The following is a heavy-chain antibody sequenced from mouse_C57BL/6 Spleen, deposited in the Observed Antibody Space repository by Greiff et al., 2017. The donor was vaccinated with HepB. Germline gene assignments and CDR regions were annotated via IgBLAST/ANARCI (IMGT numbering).Heavy chain of an antibody. D-gene: IGHD1-1*01. CDR3: ARRDTTVVEAY. Sequence: QVQLQQSGAELARPGASVKLSCKASGYTFTSYGISWVKQRTGQGLEWIGEIYPRSGNTYYNEKFKGKATLTADKSSSTAYMELRSLTSEDSAVYFCARRDTTVVEAYWGQGTLVTVSA. CDR2: IYPRSGNT. CDR1: GYTFTSYG. J-gene: IGHJ3*01. V-gene: IGHV1-81*01.